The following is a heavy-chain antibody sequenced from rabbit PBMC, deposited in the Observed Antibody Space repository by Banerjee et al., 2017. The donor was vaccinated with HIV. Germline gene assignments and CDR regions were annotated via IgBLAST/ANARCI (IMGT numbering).Heavy chain of an antibody. D-gene: IGHD7-1*01. J-gene: IGHJ4*01. Sequence: QEQLVESGGGLVQPEGSLTLTCTASGFTISNGYDMCWVRQAPGKGLEWIACIYAGSSGSTYYASWVNGRFTIARTSSTTVTLQMTSLTAADTATYFCARDYAGYSLFQLWGPGTLVTVS. CDR3: ARDYAGYSLFQL. V-gene: IGHV1S45*01. CDR1: GFTISNGYD. CDR2: IYAGSSGST.